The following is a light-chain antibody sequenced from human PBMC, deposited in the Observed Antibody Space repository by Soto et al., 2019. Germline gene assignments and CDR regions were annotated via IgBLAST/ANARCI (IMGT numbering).Light chain of an antibody. V-gene: IGKV1-5*01. CDR2: HAA. CDR1: QSFSSW. Sequence: DIQMTQSPSTLPASVGERVTITCRASQSFSSWLAWYQQQTATAPTLLIYHAATLESGVPSKFSGSGSCTEFTLTISRMQSDDFALYYCRQYHDWPPWTFGQGTKVDIK. J-gene: IGKJ1*01. CDR3: RQYHDWPPWT.